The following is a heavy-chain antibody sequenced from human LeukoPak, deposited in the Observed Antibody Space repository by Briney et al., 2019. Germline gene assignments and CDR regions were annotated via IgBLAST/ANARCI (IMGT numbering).Heavy chain of an antibody. CDR3: ARGSGNSFDY. Sequence: PSQTLSLTCTVSGGSFSSGDYYWTWIRQHPGKGLEWIGYISYSGSTCYNPSLKSRVIISVDTSKNQFSLKLTSVTAADTAVYYCARGSGNSFDYWGQGALVTVSS. CDR1: GGSFSSGDYY. CDR2: ISYSGST. D-gene: IGHD3-10*01. V-gene: IGHV4-31*03. J-gene: IGHJ4*02.